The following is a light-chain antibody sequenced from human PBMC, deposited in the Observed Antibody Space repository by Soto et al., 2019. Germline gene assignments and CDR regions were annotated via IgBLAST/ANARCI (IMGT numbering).Light chain of an antibody. CDR1: QAIAKN. Sequence: IQMTQSPSSLSASVGDRVTITCQASQAIAKNLNWYQQKPGKAPKLLIYDASSLQTGVPSRFSGSGSATQFTCTISSLQSEDIATYYCQQYDNLLPITFGQGTRLEIK. V-gene: IGKV1-33*01. CDR3: QQYDNLLPIT. J-gene: IGKJ5*01. CDR2: DAS.